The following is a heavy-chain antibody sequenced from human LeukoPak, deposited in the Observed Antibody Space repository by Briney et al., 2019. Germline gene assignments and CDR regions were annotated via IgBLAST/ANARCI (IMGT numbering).Heavy chain of an antibody. D-gene: IGHD3-22*01. CDR3: AKDGGYYYDSSGYRPFFDY. Sequence: GESLKISCAASGFTFSSYAMSWVRQAPGKGLEWVSAISGSGGSTYYADSVKGRFTISRDNSKNTLYLQMNSLRAEDTAVYYCAKDGGYYYDSSGYRPFFDYWGQGTLVTVSS. CDR2: ISGSGGST. V-gene: IGHV3-23*01. CDR1: GFTFSSYA. J-gene: IGHJ4*02.